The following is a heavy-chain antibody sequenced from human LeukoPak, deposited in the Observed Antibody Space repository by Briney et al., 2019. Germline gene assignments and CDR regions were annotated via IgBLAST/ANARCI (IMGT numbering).Heavy chain of an antibody. V-gene: IGHV1-18*01. Sequence: GASVKVSCKASGYTFTNYGINWVRQAPGQWLEWMGWITAYSGSTNYAQKFQGRVTMTTDTSTTTAYMELRSLRSDDTAVYYCARGGSNWNYQYYFDYWGQGTLVTVSS. CDR3: ARGGSNWNYQYYFDY. CDR2: ITAYSGST. D-gene: IGHD1-7*01. J-gene: IGHJ4*02. CDR1: GYTFTNYG.